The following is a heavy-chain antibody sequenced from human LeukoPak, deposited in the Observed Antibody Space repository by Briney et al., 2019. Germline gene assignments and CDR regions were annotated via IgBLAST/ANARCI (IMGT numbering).Heavy chain of an antibody. V-gene: IGHV3-7*01. CDR3: ARDLPSSGYYYRDAFDI. D-gene: IGHD3-22*01. Sequence: PGGSLRLSCAASGFTFSNFWMSWVRQAPGKGLEWVGHAKQDGSETYYVDSVKGRFTISRDNAGNSLFLQMNSLRAEDTAVYYCARDLPSSGYYYRDAFDIWGQGTMVTVSS. CDR1: GFTFSNFW. J-gene: IGHJ3*02. CDR2: AKQDGSET.